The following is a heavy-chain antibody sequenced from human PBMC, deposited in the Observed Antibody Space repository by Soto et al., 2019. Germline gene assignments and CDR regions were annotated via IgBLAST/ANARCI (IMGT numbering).Heavy chain of an antibody. V-gene: IGHV1-69*13. CDR2: IIPIFGTA. CDR1: GGTFSSYS. Sequence: SVNVSCKSSGGTFSSYSISWGRQAPGQGLEWMGGIIPIFGTANYAQKFQGRVTITADESTSTAYMELSSLRSEDTAVYYCASKYYDYVWGSYRRGYFDYWGQGTLVTVSS. D-gene: IGHD3-16*02. CDR3: ASKYYDYVWGSYRRGYFDY. J-gene: IGHJ4*02.